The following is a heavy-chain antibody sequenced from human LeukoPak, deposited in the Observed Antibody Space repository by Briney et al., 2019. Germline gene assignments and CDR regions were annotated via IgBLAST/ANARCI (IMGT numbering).Heavy chain of an antibody. V-gene: IGHV4-34*01. J-gene: IGHJ4*02. D-gene: IGHD6-13*01. CDR1: GGSFSGYY. CDR3: ASRYSSSWYGGPLDY. CDR2: INHSGST. Sequence: SETLSLACAVYGGSFSGYYWSWIRQPPGKGLEWIGEINHSGSTNYNPSLKSRVTILVDTSKNQFSLKLSSVTAADTAVYYCASRYSSSWYGGPLDYWGQGTLVTVSS.